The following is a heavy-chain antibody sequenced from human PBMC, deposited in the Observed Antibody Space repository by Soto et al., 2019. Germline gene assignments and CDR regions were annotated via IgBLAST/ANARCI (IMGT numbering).Heavy chain of an antibody. Sequence: SETLSLTCTVSGTSMSGHFWSWMRQPPGKGLEWIGYGYYSGSTLYNPSLKSPVTISLDTSKNHFSLRLNSVTSADTAVYYCARGVYLSLVRTGWFDPWGQGTLVTVSS. CDR2: GYYSGST. V-gene: IGHV4-59*11. CDR1: GTSMSGHF. CDR3: ARGVYLSLVRTGWFDP. J-gene: IGHJ5*02. D-gene: IGHD3-10*01.